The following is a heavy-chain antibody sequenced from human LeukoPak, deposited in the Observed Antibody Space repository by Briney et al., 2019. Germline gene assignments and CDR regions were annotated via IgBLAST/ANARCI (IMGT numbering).Heavy chain of an antibody. J-gene: IGHJ4*02. CDR1: GFTFRNAW. D-gene: IGHD5-24*01. V-gene: IGHV3-15*01. CDR2: IKSKTDGGTI. CDR3: STGRDGYSYFDY. Sequence: GGSLRLSCAASGFTFRNAWMSWVRQAPGKGLEWVGRIKSKTDGGTIDYAAPVKGRFTISRDDSKNTLFLQMNSLKTEDTAVYYCSTGRDGYSYFDYWGQGTLVTVSS.